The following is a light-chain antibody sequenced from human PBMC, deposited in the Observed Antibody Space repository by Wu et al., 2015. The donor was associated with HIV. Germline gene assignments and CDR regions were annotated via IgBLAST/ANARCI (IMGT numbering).Light chain of an antibody. CDR1: QTIANK. CDR2: ETS. Sequence: EIVMTQSPATLSVSPGQRVTLSCRASQTIANKLAWYQQRPGQGPRLLIYETSTRATGIPARFSGRGSGTEFTLTISDIQSEDFAVYYCQHYHNWPPWTFGQGTKVEMK. V-gene: IGKV3-15*01. J-gene: IGKJ1*01. CDR3: QHYHNWPPWT.